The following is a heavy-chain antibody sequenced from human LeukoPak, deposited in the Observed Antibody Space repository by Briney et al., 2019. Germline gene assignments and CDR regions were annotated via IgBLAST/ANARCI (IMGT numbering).Heavy chain of an antibody. Sequence: ASVKASCKASGYTFTSYYMHWVRQAPGQGLEWMGIINPSGGSTSYAQKFQGRVTMTEDTSTDTAYMELSSLRSEDTAVYYCATDLGDSSSWYFDYWGQGTLVTVSS. CDR3: ATDLGDSSSWYFDY. V-gene: IGHV1-46*01. CDR2: INPSGGST. CDR1: GYTFTSYY. D-gene: IGHD6-13*01. J-gene: IGHJ4*02.